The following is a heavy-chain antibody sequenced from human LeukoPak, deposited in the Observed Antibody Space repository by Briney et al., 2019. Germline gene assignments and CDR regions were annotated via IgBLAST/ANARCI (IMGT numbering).Heavy chain of an antibody. CDR3: ARGRCIWGYCSSTNWFDP. Sequence: ASVKVSCKASGYTFTSYDINWVRQATGQGLEWMGWMNPNSGNTGYAQKFRGRVTMTRNTSISTAYMELSSLRSEDTAVYYCARGRCIWGYCSSTNWFDPWGQGTLVTVSS. CDR2: MNPNSGNT. CDR1: GYTFTSYD. J-gene: IGHJ5*02. V-gene: IGHV1-8*01. D-gene: IGHD2-2*01.